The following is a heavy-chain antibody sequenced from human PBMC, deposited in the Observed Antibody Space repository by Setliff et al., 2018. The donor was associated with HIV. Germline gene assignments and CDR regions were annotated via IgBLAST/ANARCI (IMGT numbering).Heavy chain of an antibody. CDR3: ARGGCSGGSCYKNDAFDI. CDR1: GYTFRRFG. D-gene: IGHD2-15*01. J-gene: IGHJ3*02. Sequence: ASVKVSCKASGYTFRRFGITWVRQAPGQGLEWMGWISAYNDNTNYAQKLQGRVTMTTDTSTSTAYLELRSLRSDDTAVYYCARGGCSGGSCYKNDAFDIWGQGTMVTVSS. CDR2: ISAYNDNT. V-gene: IGHV1-18*04.